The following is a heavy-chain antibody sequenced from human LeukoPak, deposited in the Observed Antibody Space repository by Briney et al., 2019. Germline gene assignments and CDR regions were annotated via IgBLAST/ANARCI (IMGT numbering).Heavy chain of an antibody. Sequence: GGSLRLSCAASGFTFSSYSMNWVRQAPGKGLEWVSSISSSSSYIYYADSVKGRFTISRDNAKNSLYLQMNSLRAEDTAVYYCAKDWGYDYNSGCFEYWGQGTLVTVSS. D-gene: IGHD6-19*01. J-gene: IGHJ4*02. CDR2: ISSSSSYI. V-gene: IGHV3-21*04. CDR1: GFTFSSYS. CDR3: AKDWGYDYNSGCFEY.